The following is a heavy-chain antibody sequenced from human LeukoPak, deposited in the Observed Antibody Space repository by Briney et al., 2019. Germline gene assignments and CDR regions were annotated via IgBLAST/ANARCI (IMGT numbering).Heavy chain of an antibody. CDR1: GGSISSGDYS. CDR2: IYYSGST. J-gene: IGHJ6*02. D-gene: IGHD3-3*01. CDR3: ARDRYDFWSGYYGRDYYYYGMDV. Sequence: SQTLSLTCTVSGGSISSGDYSWSWIRQPPGKGLEWIGYIYYSGSTYHNLSLKSRVTISVDTSKNQFSLKLSSVTAADTAVYYCARDRYDFWSGYYGRDYYYYGMDVWGQGTTVTVSS. V-gene: IGHV4-30-4*01.